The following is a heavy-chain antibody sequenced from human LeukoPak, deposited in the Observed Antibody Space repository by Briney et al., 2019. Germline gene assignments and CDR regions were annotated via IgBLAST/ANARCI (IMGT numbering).Heavy chain of an antibody. CDR2: INPSSGGT. D-gene: IGHD4-17*01. CDR3: SRAYDYGDYTDY. J-gene: IGHJ4*01. CDR1: GYTFTGYY. V-gene: IGHV1-2*02. Sequence: ASVKVSCKASGYTFTGYYMHWVRRAPGQGLEWMGCINPSSGGTNYAQKFQGRVKLTRDTSVSTAYMELSSLRSDDTAVYFCSRAYDYGDYTDYWGHGTLVTVSS.